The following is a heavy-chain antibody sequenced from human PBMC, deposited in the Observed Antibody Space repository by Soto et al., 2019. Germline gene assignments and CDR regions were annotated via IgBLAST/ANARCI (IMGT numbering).Heavy chain of an antibody. V-gene: IGHV3-43*01. CDR2: ISWDGGST. CDR3: ASSLSSYGYLDY. J-gene: IGHJ4*02. D-gene: IGHD5-18*01. Sequence: GGSLRLSCAASGFTFDDYTMHWVRQAPGKGLVWVSLISWDGGSTYYADSVKGRFTISRDNSKNSLYLQMNSLRTEDTALYYCASSLSSYGYLDYWGQGTLVTVSS. CDR1: GFTFDDYT.